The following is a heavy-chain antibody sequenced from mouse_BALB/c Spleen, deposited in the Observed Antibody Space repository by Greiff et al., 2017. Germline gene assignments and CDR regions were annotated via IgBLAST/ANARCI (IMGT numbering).Heavy chain of an antibody. D-gene: IGHD1-1*01. Sequence: VHVKQSGAELVKPGASVKLSCTASGFNIKDTYMHWVKQRPEQGLEWIGRIDPANGNTKYDPKFQGKATITADTSSNTAYLQLSSLTSEDTAVYYCARWTTDYFDYWGQGTTLTVSS. CDR1: GFNIKDTY. CDR2: IDPANGNT. CDR3: ARWTTDYFDY. V-gene: IGHV14-3*02. J-gene: IGHJ2*01.